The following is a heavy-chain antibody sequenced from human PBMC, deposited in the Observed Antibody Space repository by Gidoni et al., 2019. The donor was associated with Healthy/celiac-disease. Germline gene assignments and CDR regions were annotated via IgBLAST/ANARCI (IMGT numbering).Heavy chain of an antibody. Sequence: EVQLVESGGGLVKPGGSLRLSCAASGFTFSSYRINWVGQAPGKGLEWVSSISSSSSYIYYADAVKGRFTISRDNAKNSLYLQMNSLRAEDTAVYYCARDGGYDYIWGSYRNDAFDIWGQGTMVTVSS. CDR1: GFTFSSYR. V-gene: IGHV3-21*01. D-gene: IGHD3-16*02. CDR2: ISSSSSYI. CDR3: ARDGGYDYIWGSYRNDAFDI. J-gene: IGHJ3*02.